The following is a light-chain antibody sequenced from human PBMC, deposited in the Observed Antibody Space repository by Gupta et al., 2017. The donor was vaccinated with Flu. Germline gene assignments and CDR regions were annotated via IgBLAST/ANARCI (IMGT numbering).Light chain of an antibody. CDR1: QGINNY. Sequence: PSSLSASVGDRVTITCRASQGINNYLAWFQQKQGKAPKSLISGASSLQGGVPSRFSGSGSGTDFTLTISSLQPEDFAIYYCQQYNSYPITFGQGTRLEIK. J-gene: IGKJ5*01. CDR3: QQYNSYPIT. V-gene: IGKV1-16*01. CDR2: GAS.